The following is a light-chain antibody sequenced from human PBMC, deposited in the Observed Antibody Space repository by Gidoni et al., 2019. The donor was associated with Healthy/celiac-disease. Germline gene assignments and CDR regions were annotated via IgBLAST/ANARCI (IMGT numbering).Light chain of an antibody. CDR2: EGS. CDR3: CSYAGSSTLV. CDR1: SSDVGSYNL. Sequence: QSALTQPASASGSPGRSITTSSTGTSSDVGSYNLVPWYQQHPGKAPKLMIYEGSKRPSGVSNRFSGSKSGNTASLTISGLQAEDEADYYCCSYAGSSTLVFGGGTKLTVL. J-gene: IGLJ2*01. V-gene: IGLV2-23*01.